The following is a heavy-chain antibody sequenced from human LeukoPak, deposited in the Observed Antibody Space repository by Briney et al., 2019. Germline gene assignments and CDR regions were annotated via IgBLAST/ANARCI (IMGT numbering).Heavy chain of an antibody. V-gene: IGHV3-48*04. J-gene: IGHJ3*02. D-gene: IGHD2-15*01. CDR2: ISSSGSTI. Sequence: PGGSLRLSCAASGFTFSSYSMNWVRQAPGKGLEWVSYISSSGSTIYYADSVKGRFTISRDNAKNSLYLQMNSVRPEDTAVYYCAKIYFRYCGGGSCHEFFPPIWGQGTMVTVSS. CDR1: GFTFSSYS. CDR3: AKIYFRYCGGGSCHEFFPPI.